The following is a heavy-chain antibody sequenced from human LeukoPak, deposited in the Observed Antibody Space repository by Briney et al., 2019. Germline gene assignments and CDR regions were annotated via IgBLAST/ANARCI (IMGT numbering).Heavy chain of an antibody. CDR1: GFSFSNLA. CDR3: AKDARRSSGWYFFDH. J-gene: IGHJ4*02. V-gene: IGHV3-23*01. CDR2: ISDSGGTT. D-gene: IGHD6-19*01. Sequence: GVSLRLSCVASGFSFSNLAMGWVRQAPGKGLEWVSVISDSGGTTYYADSVKGRFTISRDNSRNTLYLRMNSLRVEDTAVYYCAKDARRSSGWYFFDHWGQGTLVTVSS.